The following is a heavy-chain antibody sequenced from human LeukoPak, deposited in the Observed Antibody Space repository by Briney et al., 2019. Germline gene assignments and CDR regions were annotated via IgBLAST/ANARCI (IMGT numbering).Heavy chain of an antibody. CDR1: GFTFSSYG. V-gene: IGHV3-30*18. Sequence: PGGSLRLSCAASGFTFSSYGMHWVRQAPGKGLEWVAVISYDGSNKYYADSVKGRFTISRDNSKNTLYLQMNSLRAEDTAVYYCAKDIATMVREVITGTYYYAVDVWGRGTTVTVSS. D-gene: IGHD3-10*01. CDR2: ISYDGSNK. CDR3: AKDIATMVREVITGTYYYAVDV. J-gene: IGHJ6*02.